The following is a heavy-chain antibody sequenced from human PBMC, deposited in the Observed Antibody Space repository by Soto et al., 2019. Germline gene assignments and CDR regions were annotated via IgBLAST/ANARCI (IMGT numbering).Heavy chain of an antibody. V-gene: IGHV3-74*01. CDR3: ARDPGSLGLDP. CDR1: GFTFSSYW. CDR2: INSDGSST. J-gene: IGHJ5*02. Sequence: PGGSLRLSCAASGFTFSSYWIYWVRQAPGKGLVWVSRINSDGSSTSHADFVEGRFTISRDNAKNTLYLQMNSLRAEDTAGYYCARDPGSLGLDPWGQGNQVTVS.